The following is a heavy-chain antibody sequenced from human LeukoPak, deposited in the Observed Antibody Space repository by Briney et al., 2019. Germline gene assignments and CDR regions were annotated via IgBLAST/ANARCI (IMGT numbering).Heavy chain of an antibody. CDR1: GFTVSGVH. CDR3: ARDTSGCFDY. CDR2: IYSGGST. J-gene: IGHJ4*02. V-gene: IGHV3-66*01. D-gene: IGHD6-19*01. Sequence: GGSLRLSCAASGFTVSGVHMTWVRQAPGKGLQWVSVIYSGGSTYYADSVKGRFTISRDNSKNTLYLQMNSLRAEDTAVYYCARDTSGCFDYWGQGTLVTVSS.